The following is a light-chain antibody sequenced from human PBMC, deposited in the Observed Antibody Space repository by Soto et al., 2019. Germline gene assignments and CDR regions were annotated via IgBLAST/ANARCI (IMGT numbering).Light chain of an antibody. CDR1: SSDVGGYNY. CDR2: DVT. V-gene: IGLV2-8*01. J-gene: IGLJ2*01. CDR3: SSYAGSNTVV. Sequence: QSALTQPPSASGSPGQSVTISCTGTSSDVGGYNYVSWYQQHPGKAPKLMIYDVTKRPSGVPDRYSASKSGNTASLTVSGLQAEDEADYYCSSYAGSNTVVFGGGTKVTVL.